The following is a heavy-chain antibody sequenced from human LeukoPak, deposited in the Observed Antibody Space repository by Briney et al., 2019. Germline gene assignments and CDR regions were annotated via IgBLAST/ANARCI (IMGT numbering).Heavy chain of an antibody. D-gene: IGHD3-16*02. Sequence: GGSLRLSCAASGFTFSSYEMNWVRQAPGKGLEWVSYISSSGSTIYYADSVKGRFTISRDNAKNSLYLQMNSLRAEDTAVYYCAKEGLRLGELSYNWFDPWGQGTLVTVSS. CDR3: AKEGLRLGELSYNWFDP. CDR1: GFTFSSYE. V-gene: IGHV3-48*03. J-gene: IGHJ5*02. CDR2: ISSSGSTI.